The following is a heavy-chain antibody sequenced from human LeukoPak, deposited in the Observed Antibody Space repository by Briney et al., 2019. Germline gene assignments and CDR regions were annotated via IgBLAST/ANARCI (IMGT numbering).Heavy chain of an antibody. CDR3: ARDLSRITGTNWFDP. Sequence: ASVKVSCKASVYTFTSYGISWVRQAPGQGLEWMGWISAYNGNTNYAQKLQGRVTMTTDTSTSTAYMELRSLRSDDTAVYYCARDLSRITGTNWFDPWGQGTLVTVSS. D-gene: IGHD1-20*01. CDR2: ISAYNGNT. J-gene: IGHJ5*02. V-gene: IGHV1-18*01. CDR1: VYTFTSYG.